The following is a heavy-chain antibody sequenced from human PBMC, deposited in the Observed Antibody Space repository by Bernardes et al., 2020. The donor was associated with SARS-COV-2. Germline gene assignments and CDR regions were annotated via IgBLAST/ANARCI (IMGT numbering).Heavy chain of an antibody. V-gene: IGHV3-23*01. J-gene: IGHJ4*02. CDR2: ISGSGGSK. D-gene: IGHD3-16*01. CDR1: GFTFSSYA. CDR3: ARDLFWWSAADY. Sequence: GGSLRLSCAASGFTFSSYALTWVRQAPGKGLEWVSGISGSGGSKYYADSARGRFTISRDNSKNMLHLQMNSLRAEDTAVYYCARDLFWWSAADYWGQGTLVTVS.